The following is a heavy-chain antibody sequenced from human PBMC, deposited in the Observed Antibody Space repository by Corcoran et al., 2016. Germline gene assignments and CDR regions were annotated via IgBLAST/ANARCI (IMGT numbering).Heavy chain of an antibody. V-gene: IGHV4-34*01. CDR2: INHCGST. CDR3: PRGDVWSGRWFDP. CDR1: GGSFSGYC. Sequence: QVQLQQWGAGLLKPSETLSLTCAVYGGSFSGYCWRWMRQPPGKGLEWIGEINHCGSTNYKPSLKSRVAISVDKSKNQFALMLSSVTAADTAVYYRPRGDVWSGRWFDPWGQGTLVTGSS. J-gene: IGHJ5*02. D-gene: IGHD3-3*01.